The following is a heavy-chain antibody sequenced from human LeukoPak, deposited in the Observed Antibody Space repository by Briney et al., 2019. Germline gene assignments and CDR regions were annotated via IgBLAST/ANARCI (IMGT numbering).Heavy chain of an antibody. J-gene: IGHJ4*02. V-gene: IGHV4-34*01. CDR2: INHSGSN. CDR1: GGSFSGYY. CDR3: ARVRYSSSTSLDY. Sequence: ASETLSLTCAVYGGSFSGYYWSWLRQPPGKGLEWIGEINHSGSNNYNPSLKSRVTISVNTSKNQFSLKLSSVTAADTAVYCCARVRYSSSTSLDYWGQGTLVTVSS. D-gene: IGHD6-6*01.